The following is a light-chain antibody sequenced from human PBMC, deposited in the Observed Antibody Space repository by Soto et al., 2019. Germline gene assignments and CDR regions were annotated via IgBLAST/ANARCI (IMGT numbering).Light chain of an antibody. Sequence: QSVLTHPASVSVSAGQSITMSCTGPSSDVGGYNYVSWYQQHPGKAPKLMIYDVSNRPSGVSNRFSGSKSGNTASLTISGLQAEDEADYYCSSYTSSSTYVFGTGT. CDR3: SSYTSSSTYV. CDR2: DVS. J-gene: IGLJ1*01. CDR1: SSDVGGYNY. V-gene: IGLV2-14*01.